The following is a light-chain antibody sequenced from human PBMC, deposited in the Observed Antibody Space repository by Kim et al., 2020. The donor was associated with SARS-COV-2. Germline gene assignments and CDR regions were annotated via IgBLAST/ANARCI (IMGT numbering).Light chain of an antibody. CDR2: GAS. Sequence: VSREERATLSCRASQSISSNLAWYQQKPGQAPRLLIYGASTRATDIPARFSGSGSGTEFTLTIGSLQSADFAVYYCQQYNDRPPYTFGQGTKLEI. J-gene: IGKJ2*01. CDR1: QSISSN. V-gene: IGKV3-15*01. CDR3: QQYNDRPPYT.